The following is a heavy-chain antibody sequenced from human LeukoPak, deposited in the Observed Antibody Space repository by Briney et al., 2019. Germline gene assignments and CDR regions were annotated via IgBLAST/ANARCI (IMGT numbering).Heavy chain of an antibody. CDR2: ISGSGGST. CDR1: GFTFSSYA. J-gene: IGHJ3*02. CDR3: AKDCGGDCYPETSDAFDI. D-gene: IGHD2-21*02. Sequence: GGSLRLSCAASGFTFSSYAMSWVRQAPGKGLEWVSAISGSGGSTYYADSVKGRFTISRDNSKNTLYLQMNSLRAEDTAVYYCAKDCGGDCYPETSDAFDIWGQGTMVTVSS. V-gene: IGHV3-23*01.